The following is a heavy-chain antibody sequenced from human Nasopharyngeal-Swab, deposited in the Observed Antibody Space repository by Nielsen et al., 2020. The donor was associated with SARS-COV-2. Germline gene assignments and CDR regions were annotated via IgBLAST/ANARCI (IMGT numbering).Heavy chain of an antibody. V-gene: IGHV3-48*03. J-gene: IGHJ3*02. Sequence: GESLKISCAASGFTFSSYAMNWVRQAPGKGLEWVSYISSSGSTIYYADSVKGRFTIPRDNAKNSLYLQMNSLRAEDTAVYYCACLFFGAFDIWGQGTMVTVSS. CDR3: ACLFFGAFDI. CDR1: GFTFSSYA. CDR2: ISSSGSTI. D-gene: IGHD3-10*01.